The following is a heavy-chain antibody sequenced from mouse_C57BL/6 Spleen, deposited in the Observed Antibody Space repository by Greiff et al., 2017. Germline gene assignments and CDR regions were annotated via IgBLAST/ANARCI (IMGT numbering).Heavy chain of an antibody. J-gene: IGHJ4*01. D-gene: IGHD1-1*01. CDR2: IYPGDGDT. V-gene: IGHV1-82*01. CDR1: GYAFSSSW. Sequence: QVQLQQSGPELVKPGASVKISCKASGYAFSSSWMNWVKQRPGKGLEWIGRIYPGDGDTNYNGKFKGKATLTADKSSSTAYMQLSSLTSEDSAVYFCADGSPYYYAMDYWGQGTSVTVSS. CDR3: ADGSPYYYAMDY.